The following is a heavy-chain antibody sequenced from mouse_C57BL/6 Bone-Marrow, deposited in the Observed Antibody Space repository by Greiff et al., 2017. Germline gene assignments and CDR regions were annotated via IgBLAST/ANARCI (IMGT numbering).Heavy chain of an antibody. Sequence: VQLQQPGTELVKPGASVKLSCKASGYTFTSYWMHWVKQRPGQGLEWIGYINPSNGGTNYNEKFKSKATLTVDKSSSTAYLQLSSLTSEDSAVYYCAYYYGSSTPFAYWGQGTLVTVSA. CDR3: AYYYGSSTPFAY. CDR1: GYTFTSYW. J-gene: IGHJ3*01. CDR2: INPSNGGT. V-gene: IGHV1-53*01. D-gene: IGHD1-1*01.